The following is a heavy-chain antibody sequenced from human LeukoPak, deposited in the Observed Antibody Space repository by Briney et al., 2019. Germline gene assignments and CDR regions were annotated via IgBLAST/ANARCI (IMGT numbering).Heavy chain of an antibody. V-gene: IGHV1-69*05. CDR3: ARAGYTSGWYTDY. CDR2: IIPIFGTA. D-gene: IGHD6-19*01. CDR1: GGPFSSYA. J-gene: IGHJ4*02. Sequence: SVKVSCKASGGPFSSYAISWVREAPGQGLEWMAGIIPIFGTAKYAQKFQGRVTITTAETTRTAYMELSSLTSEDTAVYYCARAGYTSGWYTDYWGQGTLVTVSS.